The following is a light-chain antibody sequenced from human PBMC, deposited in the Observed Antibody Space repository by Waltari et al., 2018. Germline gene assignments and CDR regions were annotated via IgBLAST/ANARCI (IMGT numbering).Light chain of an antibody. Sequence: EIVMTQSPSSLSVSPGDRVTLSCRARQSVATSLAWYQQRPGRAPRLLVYRASTRASDIPARFSGSGSGTDFTLSISTLQSEDFAVYYCQQYDDWPRTFGQGTKVEIK. CDR3: QQYDDWPRT. J-gene: IGKJ1*01. CDR2: RAS. CDR1: QSVATS. V-gene: IGKV3-15*01.